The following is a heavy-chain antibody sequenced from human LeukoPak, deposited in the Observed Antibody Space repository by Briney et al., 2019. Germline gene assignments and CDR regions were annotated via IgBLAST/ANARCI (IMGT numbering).Heavy chain of an antibody. CDR3: ARAVTTGSYYFGY. CDR2: ISGGGGGNT. J-gene: IGHJ4*02. V-gene: IGHV3-23*01. CDR1: GFTVTTKT. Sequence: GGSLRLSCAASGFTVTTKTMAWVRQAPGRGLEWVSAISGGGGGNTYYADSVKGRFTVSRDNSKNTLFLEMNSLRAEDTAVYYCARAVTTGSYYFGYWGQGTPVTVSS. D-gene: IGHD1-1*01.